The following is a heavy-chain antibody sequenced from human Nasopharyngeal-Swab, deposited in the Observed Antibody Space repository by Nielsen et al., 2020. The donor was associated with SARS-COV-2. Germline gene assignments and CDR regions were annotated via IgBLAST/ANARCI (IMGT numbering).Heavy chain of an antibody. Sequence: GESLKISCAASGFTFSSYGMHWVRQAPGKGLEWVANIWYDGTNKYYADSVKGRFTISRDNTKNMLYLQMNSLRAEDSSVYFCARAGTGRADPTAWGQGALVTVSS. CDR3: ARAGTGRADPTA. J-gene: IGHJ5*02. D-gene: IGHD1-1*01. CDR1: GFTFSSYG. V-gene: IGHV3-33*08. CDR2: IWYDGTNK.